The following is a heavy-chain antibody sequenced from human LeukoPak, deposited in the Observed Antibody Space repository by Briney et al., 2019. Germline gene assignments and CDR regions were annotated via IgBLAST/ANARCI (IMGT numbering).Heavy chain of an antibody. Sequence: GTSLRLSCAASGFTFSNYDMHWVRRAPGKGLEWVAVIWYDGSDKYYADTVKGRFTISRDNSKNILYLQMNRLRAEDTAVYYCARALSSVWSLGGAGYWGQGALVTVSS. V-gene: IGHV3-33*01. CDR3: ARALSSVWSLGGAGY. J-gene: IGHJ4*02. CDR1: GFTFSNYD. CDR2: IWYDGSDK. D-gene: IGHD6-19*01.